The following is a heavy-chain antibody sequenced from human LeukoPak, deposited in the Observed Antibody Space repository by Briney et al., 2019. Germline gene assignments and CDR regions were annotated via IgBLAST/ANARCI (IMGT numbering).Heavy chain of an antibody. Sequence: GGSLRLSCAASGFTFSSYEMNWVRQAPGKGLEWVSYISSSGSTIYYADSVKGRFTISRDNAKNSLYLQMNSLGAEDTAVYYCARVRGRDILTGYDYWGQGTLVTVSS. CDR3: ARVRGRDILTGYDY. CDR2: ISSSGSTI. V-gene: IGHV3-48*03. CDR1: GFTFSSYE. J-gene: IGHJ4*02. D-gene: IGHD3-9*01.